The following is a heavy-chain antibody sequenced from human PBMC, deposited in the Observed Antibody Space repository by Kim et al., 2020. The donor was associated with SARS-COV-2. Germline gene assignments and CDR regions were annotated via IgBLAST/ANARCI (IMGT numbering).Heavy chain of an antibody. V-gene: IGHV3-30*10. CDR2: N. D-gene: IGHD5-18*01. J-gene: IGHJ4*02. CDR3: ARDSSWLPTLFDY. Sequence: NFYTVSVKGQLTISRDNSRNTLSLQMNSLRPEDTAIYYCARDSSWLPTLFDYWGQGTLVTVSS.